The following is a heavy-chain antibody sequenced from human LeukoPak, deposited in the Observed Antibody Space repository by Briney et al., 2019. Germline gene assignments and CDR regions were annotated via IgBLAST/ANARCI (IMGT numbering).Heavy chain of an antibody. Sequence: ASVKVSCKASGYTFTGYYMHWVRQAPGQGLEWMGWINPNSGGTNYAQKFQGRVTMTRDTSISTAYMELSRLRSDDTAVYYCARDSFCSSTSCYEYVRPPPYYYMDVWGKGTTVTVSS. V-gene: IGHV1-2*02. D-gene: IGHD2-2*01. J-gene: IGHJ6*03. CDR3: ARDSFCSSTSCYEYVRPPPYYYMDV. CDR1: GYTFTGYY. CDR2: INPNSGGT.